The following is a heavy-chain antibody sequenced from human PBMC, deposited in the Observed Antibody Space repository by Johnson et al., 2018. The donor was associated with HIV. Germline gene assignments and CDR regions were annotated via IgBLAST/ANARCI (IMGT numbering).Heavy chain of an antibody. Sequence: VQLVESGGGVVRPGGSLRLSCEVSGFTFTFYWMSWVRQAPGKGLAWVANIKQDGSERYYVDSVKGRFTISRTNSKNTLYLQMNSLGAEDTAVYYCAKLPGSGYYLDAFDIWGQGTMVTVSS. CDR2: IKQDGSER. CDR3: AKLPGSGYYLDAFDI. J-gene: IGHJ3*02. CDR1: GFTFTFYW. D-gene: IGHD3-22*01. V-gene: IGHV3-7*03.